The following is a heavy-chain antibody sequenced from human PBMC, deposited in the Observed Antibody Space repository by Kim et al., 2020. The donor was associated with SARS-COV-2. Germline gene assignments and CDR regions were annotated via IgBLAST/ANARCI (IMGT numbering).Heavy chain of an antibody. CDR2: INHSGST. D-gene: IGHD5-12*01. CDR1: GGSFSGYY. J-gene: IGHJ4*02. V-gene: IGHV4-34*01. CDR3: ARAFQQVRDGYKRGIDY. Sequence: SETLSLTCAVYGGSFSGYYWSWIRQPPGKGLEWIGEINHSGSTNYNPSLKSRVTISVDTSKNQFSLKLSSVTAADTAVYYCARAFQQVRDGYKRGIDYWGQGTLVTVSS.